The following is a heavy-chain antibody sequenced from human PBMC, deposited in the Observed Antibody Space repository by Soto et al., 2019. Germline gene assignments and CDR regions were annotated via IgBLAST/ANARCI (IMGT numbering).Heavy chain of an antibody. Sequence: VQLQESGPGLVKPSETLSLTCTVSGGSISSYYWSWIRPPPGKGLEWIGYIYYSGSTNYNPSLKSRVTISVDTSKNQFSLKLSSVTAADTAVYYCARRRGGLYDYWGQGTLVTVSS. CDR2: IYYSGST. V-gene: IGHV4-59*01. CDR1: GGSISSYY. J-gene: IGHJ4*02. CDR3: ARRRGGLYDY. D-gene: IGHD6-19*01.